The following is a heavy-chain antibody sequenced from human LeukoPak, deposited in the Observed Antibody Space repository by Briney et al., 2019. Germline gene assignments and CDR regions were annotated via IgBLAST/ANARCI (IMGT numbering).Heavy chain of an antibody. V-gene: IGHV4-39*07. CDR3: ARGGLTVTTQILVY. CDR1: GGSISSSSYY. D-gene: IGHD4-17*01. CDR2: IYYSGST. J-gene: IGHJ4*02. Sequence: MSSETLSLTCTVSGGSISSSSYYWGWIRQPPGKGLEWIGSIYYSGSTYYNPSLKSRVTISVDTSKNQFSLKLSSVTAADTAVYYCARGGLTVTTQILVYWGQGTLVTVSS.